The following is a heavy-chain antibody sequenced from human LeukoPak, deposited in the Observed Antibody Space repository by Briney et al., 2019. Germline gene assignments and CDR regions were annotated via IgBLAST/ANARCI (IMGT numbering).Heavy chain of an antibody. Sequence: PSETLSLTCTVSGYSISSGYYWGWIRQPPGKGLEWIGSIYHSGSTYYNPSLKSRVTISVDTSKNQFSLKLSSVTAADTAVYYCARGTYDSRPSDIWGQGTMVTVSS. CDR3: ARGTYDSRPSDI. D-gene: IGHD5-12*01. V-gene: IGHV4-38-2*02. CDR1: GYSISSGYY. J-gene: IGHJ3*02. CDR2: IYHSGST.